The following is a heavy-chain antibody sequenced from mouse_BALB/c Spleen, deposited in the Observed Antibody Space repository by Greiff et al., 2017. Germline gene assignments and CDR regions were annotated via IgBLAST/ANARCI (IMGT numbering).Heavy chain of an antibody. CDR1: GFNIKDYY. V-gene: IGHV14-1*02. Sequence: DVQLQESGAELVRPGALVKLSCKASGFNIKDYYMHWVKQRPEQGLEWIGWIDPENGNTIYDPKFQGKASITADTSSNTAYLQLSSLTSEDTAVYYCALYYDYDGGDYWGQGTTLTVSS. CDR2: IDPENGNT. D-gene: IGHD2-4*01. J-gene: IGHJ2*01. CDR3: ALYYDYDGGDY.